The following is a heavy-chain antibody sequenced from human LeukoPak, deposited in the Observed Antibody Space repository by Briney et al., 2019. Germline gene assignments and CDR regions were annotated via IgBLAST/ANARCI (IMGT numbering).Heavy chain of an antibody. Sequence: PGGSLRLSCATSGFTFSSYSMNWVRQAPGKGLEWVSSISSSSSYIYYADSVKGRFTISRDNAKNSLYLQMNSLRAEDTAVYYCASSEGYSSSWSPYFQHWGQGTLVTVSS. CDR3: ASSEGYSSSWSPYFQH. D-gene: IGHD6-13*01. V-gene: IGHV3-21*01. J-gene: IGHJ1*01. CDR2: ISSSSSYI. CDR1: GFTFSSYS.